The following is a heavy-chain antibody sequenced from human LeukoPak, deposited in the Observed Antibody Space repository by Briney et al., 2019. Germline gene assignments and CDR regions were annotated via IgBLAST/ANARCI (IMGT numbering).Heavy chain of an antibody. J-gene: IGHJ6*02. Sequence: KPSETLSLTCTVSGGSISSYYWSWIRQPPGKGLEWIGYIYYSGSTNYNPSLKSRVTISVDTSKNQFSLKLSSVTAADTAVYYCARSGDFDRPYYYGMDVWGQGTTVTVSS. CDR3: ARSGDFDRPYYYGMDV. CDR1: GGSISSYY. CDR2: IYYSGST. V-gene: IGHV4-59*01. D-gene: IGHD3-9*01.